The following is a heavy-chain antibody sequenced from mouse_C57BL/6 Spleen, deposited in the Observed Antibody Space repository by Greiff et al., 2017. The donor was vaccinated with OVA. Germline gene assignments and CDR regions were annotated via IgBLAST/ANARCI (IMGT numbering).Heavy chain of an antibody. D-gene: IGHD2-5*01. V-gene: IGHV2-2*01. CDR2: IWSGGST. CDR3: ARNYYSNFRCYFDV. CDR1: GFSLTSYG. J-gene: IGHJ1*03. Sequence: VQLVESGPGLVQPSQSLSITCTVSGFSLTSYGVHWVRQSPGKGLEWLGVIWSGGSTDYNAAFISRLSISQDNSKSQVFFKMNSLQADDTAIYYCARNYYSNFRCYFDVWGTGTTVTVSS.